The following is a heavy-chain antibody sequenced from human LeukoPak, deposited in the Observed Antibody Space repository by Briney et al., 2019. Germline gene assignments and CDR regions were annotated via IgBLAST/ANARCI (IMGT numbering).Heavy chain of an antibody. CDR1: GFTFSSYE. D-gene: IGHD2-15*01. CDR2: ISSSGSTI. Sequence: PGGSLRLSCAASGFTFSSYEMNWVRQAPGKGLEWVSYISSSGSTIYYADSVRGRFTISRDNAKNSLYLQMNGLRAEDTAVYSCARGADGVSSNSRGWFDPWGQGTLVTVSS. V-gene: IGHV3-48*03. J-gene: IGHJ5*02. CDR3: ARGADGVSSNSRGWFDP.